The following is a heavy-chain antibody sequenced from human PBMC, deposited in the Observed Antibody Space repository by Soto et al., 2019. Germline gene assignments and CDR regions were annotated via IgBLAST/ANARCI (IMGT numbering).Heavy chain of an antibody. CDR3: TIDGS. Sequence: GGSLRLSCAASGFPFSSYAMNWVRQTPDKGLEWLSYISDSGSTIHYADSVKGRFTISRDNAKNSLYLQMNSLRADDTAVYYCTIDGSCGKGTLVTVDS. J-gene: IGHJ5*02. V-gene: IGHV3-48*03. D-gene: IGHD5-12*01. CDR1: GFPFSSYA. CDR2: ISDSGSTI.